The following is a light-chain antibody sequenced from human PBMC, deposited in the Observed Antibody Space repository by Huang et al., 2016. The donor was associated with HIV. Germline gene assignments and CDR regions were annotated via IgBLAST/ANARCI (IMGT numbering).Light chain of an antibody. J-gene: IGKJ2*01. Sequence: ELVLTQSPGTLSLSPGERATLSCRASQRVSSSYLAWYRQRPGQAPRLVIYGTSNRATGIPDRFSGSGSGTDFTLTISRLEPEDFAVYYCQQYGSSYTFGQGTKLEIK. CDR2: GTS. CDR3: QQYGSSYT. V-gene: IGKV3-20*01. CDR1: QRVSSSY.